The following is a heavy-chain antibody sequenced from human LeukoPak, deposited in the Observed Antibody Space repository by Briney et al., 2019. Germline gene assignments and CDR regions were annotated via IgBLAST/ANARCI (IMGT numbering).Heavy chain of an antibody. CDR1: GFTFSSHA. CDR3: VKDRTGTYTLDY. J-gene: IGHJ4*02. V-gene: IGHV3-30-3*01. D-gene: IGHD3-10*01. Sequence: PGRSLRLSCAASGFTFSSHAMHWVRQAPGKGLEWVAFISDDGSRQHYADSVKGRFTISRDNSKNTLNLQMNSLRAEDTAVYYCVKDRTGTYTLDYWGQGTLVTVSS. CDR2: ISDDGSRQ.